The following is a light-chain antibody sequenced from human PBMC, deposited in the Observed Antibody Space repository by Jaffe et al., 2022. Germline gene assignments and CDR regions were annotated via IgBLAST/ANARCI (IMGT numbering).Light chain of an antibody. CDR1: QSISRY. V-gene: IGKV3-11*01. J-gene: IGKJ1*01. CDR3: QQRYNWPRT. Sequence: EVVLTQSPATLSLSPGERATLSCRASQSISRYLAWYQQKPGQAPRLLISDASNRATGIPARFSGSGSGTDFTLTISSLEPEDFAVYYCQQRYNWPRTFGQGTKVEIK. CDR2: DAS.